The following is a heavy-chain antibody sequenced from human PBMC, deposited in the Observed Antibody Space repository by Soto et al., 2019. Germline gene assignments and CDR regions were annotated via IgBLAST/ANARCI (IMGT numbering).Heavy chain of an antibody. D-gene: IGHD6-19*01. Sequence: SVKVSCKASGGTFSSYAISWVRQAPGQGLEWMGGIIPIFGTANYAQKFQGRVTITADKSTSTAYMELSSLRSEDTAVYYCARGAAVAGRGGYGMDVWGQGTTVTVSS. CDR1: GGTFSSYA. J-gene: IGHJ6*02. V-gene: IGHV1-69*06. CDR2: IIPIFGTA. CDR3: ARGAAVAGRGGYGMDV.